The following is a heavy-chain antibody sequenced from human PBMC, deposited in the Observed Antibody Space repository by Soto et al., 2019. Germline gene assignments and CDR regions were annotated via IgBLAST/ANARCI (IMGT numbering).Heavy chain of an antibody. J-gene: IGHJ6*03. D-gene: IGHD3-9*01. V-gene: IGHV1-18*01. CDR1: GYTFTSYG. CDR2: ISAYNGNT. Sequence: ASVKVSCKASGYTFTSYGISGVRQAPGQGLEWMGWISAYNGNTNYAQKLQGRVTMTTDTSTSTAYMELRSLRSDDTAVYYCARARVKNYDSLTGYEPPYYYYMDVWGKGTTVTVSS. CDR3: ARARVKNYDSLTGYEPPYYYYMDV.